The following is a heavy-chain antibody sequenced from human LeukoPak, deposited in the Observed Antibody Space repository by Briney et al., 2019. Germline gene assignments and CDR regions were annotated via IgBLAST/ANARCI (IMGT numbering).Heavy chain of an antibody. CDR2: IYSGDST. CDR3: ARAFGSGNYYNAYFDY. V-gene: IGHV3-53*01. D-gene: IGHD3-10*01. Sequence: GGPLRPPCAASGFTSTSNYMSWVRQAPGKGLEWVSVIYSGDSTDYADSVKGRFTISRDNSKNTLYLQMNSLRVEDTAVYYCARAFGSGNYYNAYFDYWGQGTLVTVSS. J-gene: IGHJ4*02. CDR1: GFTSTSNY.